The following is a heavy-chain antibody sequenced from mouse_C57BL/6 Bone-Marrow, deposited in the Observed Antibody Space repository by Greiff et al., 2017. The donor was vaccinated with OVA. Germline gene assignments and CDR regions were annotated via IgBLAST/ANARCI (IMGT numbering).Heavy chain of an antibody. Sequence: QVQLQQPGAELVKPGASVKLSCKASGYTFTSYWMHWVKQRPGQGLEWIGMIHPNSGSTNYNEKFKSKATLTVDKSSSTAYMQLSSLTSEDSAVYYGARDYYGSSYTFWDFEVWGTGTTVTVSS. V-gene: IGHV1-64*01. CDR3: ARDYYGSSYTFWDFEV. CDR2: IHPNSGST. J-gene: IGHJ1*03. D-gene: IGHD1-1*01. CDR1: GYTFTSYW.